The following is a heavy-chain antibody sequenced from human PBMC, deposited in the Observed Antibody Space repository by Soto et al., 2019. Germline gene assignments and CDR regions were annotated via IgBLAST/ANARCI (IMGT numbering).Heavy chain of an antibody. D-gene: IGHD3-9*01. CDR2: IYDSVNT. V-gene: IGHV4-31*02. CDR3: ARVDHRGYFAILTDY. CDR1: GDSLSSGGHY. Sequence: LSLTCTVSGDSLSSGGHYWSWIGQHPGKGLEWIGHIYDSVNTYYSPSLRSRVTISADMSKNQFSLNLRSVTAADTAVYYCARVDHRGYFAILTDYWGQGTLVTVSS. J-gene: IGHJ4*02.